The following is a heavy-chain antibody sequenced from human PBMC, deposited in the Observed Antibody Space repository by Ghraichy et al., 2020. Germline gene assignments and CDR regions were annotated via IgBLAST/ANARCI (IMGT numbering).Heavy chain of an antibody. CDR1: GYTFTNYG. J-gene: IGHJ5*02. CDR2: INAGNGKT. Sequence: ASVKVSCKGSGYTFTNYGMHWVRQAPGQRLEWMGWINAGNGKTKYSQKFQGRVAISRDTSASTTYLDLSSLTSEDTAVYYCVRETGQSGDPFNWFDPWGQGTLVTVSS. V-gene: IGHV1-3*01. D-gene: IGHD4-17*01. CDR3: VRETGQSGDPFNWFDP.